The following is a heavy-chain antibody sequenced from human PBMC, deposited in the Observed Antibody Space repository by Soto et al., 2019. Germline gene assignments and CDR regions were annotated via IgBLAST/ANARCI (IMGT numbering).Heavy chain of an antibody. Sequence: EVQLVESGGGLVQPGGSLRLSCAASGFSLSDYWMHWDRQAPGEGLVWLSRITRDGSSTNYADSVKGRFTISRDNAKNTLYLQVNSLRGEDTAVYYCARGANGYYYFDYWGQGTLVTVSS. V-gene: IGHV3-74*01. CDR3: ARGANGYYYFDY. D-gene: IGHD5-18*01. CDR2: ITRDGSST. CDR1: GFSLSDYW. J-gene: IGHJ4*02.